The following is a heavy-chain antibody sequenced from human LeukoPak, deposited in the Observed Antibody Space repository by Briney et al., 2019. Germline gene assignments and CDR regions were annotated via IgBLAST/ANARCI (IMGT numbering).Heavy chain of an antibody. V-gene: IGHV4-30-2*01. Sequence: SQTLSLTCTVSGGSISSGGYYWSWIRQPPGKGLEWIGYIYHSGSTYYNPSLKSRVTISVDRSKNQFSLKLSSVTAADTAVYYYARVGVSYSGYDYFDYWGQGTLVTVSS. D-gene: IGHD5-12*01. CDR2: IYHSGST. CDR1: GGSISSGGYY. J-gene: IGHJ4*02. CDR3: ARVGVSYSGYDYFDY.